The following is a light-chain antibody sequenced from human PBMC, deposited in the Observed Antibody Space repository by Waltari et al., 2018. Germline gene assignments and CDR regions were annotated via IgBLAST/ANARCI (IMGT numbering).Light chain of an antibody. V-gene: IGLV8-61*01. J-gene: IGLJ2*01. Sequence: QTVVTQEPAFSVSPGGTVTLTCGLNSGSVSTTYYPSWYQQTPGQAPRTLIYNTNRRSSVVPDRFSGSILGDKAALTITGAQADDECDYYCALYMGRGIRVFGGGTKLTVL. CDR2: NTN. CDR3: ALYMGRGIRV. CDR1: SGSVSTTYY.